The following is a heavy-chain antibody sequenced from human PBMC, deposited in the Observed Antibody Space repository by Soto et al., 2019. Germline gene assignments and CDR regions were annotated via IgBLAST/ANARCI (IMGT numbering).Heavy chain of an antibody. Sequence: QVQLQESGPGLVKPSETLSLTCTVSGGSISSYYWSWIRQPPGKGLEWIGYIYYSGSTNYNPSLKSRVTISVDTSKNQFSLKLSSVTAADTAVYYCAREVCSSTSCSLNNWFDPWGQGTLVTVSS. CDR3: AREVCSSTSCSLNNWFDP. J-gene: IGHJ5*02. CDR1: GGSISSYY. V-gene: IGHV4-59*01. CDR2: IYYSGST. D-gene: IGHD2-2*01.